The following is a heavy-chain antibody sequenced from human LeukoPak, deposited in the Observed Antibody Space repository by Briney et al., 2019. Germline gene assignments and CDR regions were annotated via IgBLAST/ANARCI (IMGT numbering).Heavy chain of an antibody. CDR1: GGSFSGYY. V-gene: IGHV4-34*01. J-gene: IGHJ4*02. CDR2: INHSGST. Sequence: PSGTLSLTCAVYGGSFSGYYWSWIRQPPGKGLEWIGEINHSGSTNYNPSLKSRVTISVDTSKNQFSLKLSSVTAADTAVYYCARGVDTAMVRPLDYWGQGTLVTVSS. CDR3: ARGVDTAMVRPLDY. D-gene: IGHD5-18*01.